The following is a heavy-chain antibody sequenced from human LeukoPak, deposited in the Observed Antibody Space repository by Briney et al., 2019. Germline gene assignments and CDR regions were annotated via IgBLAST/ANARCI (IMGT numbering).Heavy chain of an antibody. CDR2: ISAYNGNT. Sequence: ASVKVSCKASGGTFSSYAISWVRQAPGQGLEWMGWISAYNGNTNYAQKLQGRVTMTTDTSTSTAYMELRSLRSDDTAVYYCATLLSPYCSGGSCHPQTDYWGQGTLVTVSS. J-gene: IGHJ4*02. D-gene: IGHD2-15*01. CDR3: ATLLSPYCSGGSCHPQTDY. V-gene: IGHV1-18*01. CDR1: GGTFSSYA.